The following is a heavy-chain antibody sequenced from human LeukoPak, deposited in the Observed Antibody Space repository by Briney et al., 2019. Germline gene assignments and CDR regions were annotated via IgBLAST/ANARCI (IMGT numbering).Heavy chain of an antibody. J-gene: IGHJ4*02. CDR2: IYYSGST. Sequence: PSESLSLTCTVSGGSISSSSYYWGWNRQPPGKGLEWIGSIYYSGSTYYNPSLKSRVTISVDTSKNQFSLKLSSVTAADTAVYYCARPFCGGDCYSDFDYWGQGTLVTVSS. V-gene: IGHV4-39*01. CDR3: ARPFCGGDCYSDFDY. D-gene: IGHD2-21*02. CDR1: GGSISSSSYY.